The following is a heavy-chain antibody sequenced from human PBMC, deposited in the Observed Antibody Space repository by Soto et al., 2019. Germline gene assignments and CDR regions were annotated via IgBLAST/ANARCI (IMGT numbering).Heavy chain of an antibody. CDR2: MNPNSGNT. CDR1: GYTFTSYD. J-gene: IGHJ5*02. CDR3: ARRRRIVVVPAAIRDYWLDP. V-gene: IGHV1-8*01. D-gene: IGHD2-2*02. Sequence: GASVKVSCKASGYTFTSYDINWVRQATGQGLEWMGWMNPNSGNTGYAQKFQGRVTMTRNTSISTAYMELSSLRSEDTAVYYCARRRRIVVVPAAIRDYWLDPWGQGTLVTVSS.